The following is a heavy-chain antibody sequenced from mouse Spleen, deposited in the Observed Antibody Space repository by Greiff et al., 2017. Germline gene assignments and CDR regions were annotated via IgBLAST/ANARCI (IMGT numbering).Heavy chain of an antibody. D-gene: IGHD1-1*01. J-gene: IGHJ4*01. CDR2: IWSDGST. CDR1: GFSLTSYG. Sequence: QVQLKQSGPGLVAPSQSLSITCTVSGFSLTSYGVHWVRQPPGKGLEWLVVIWSDGSTTYNSALKSRLSISKDNSKSQVFLKMNSLQTDDTAMYYCARHEGGRGYAMDYWGQGTSVTVSS. CDR3: ARHEGGRGYAMDY. V-gene: IGHV2-6-1*01.